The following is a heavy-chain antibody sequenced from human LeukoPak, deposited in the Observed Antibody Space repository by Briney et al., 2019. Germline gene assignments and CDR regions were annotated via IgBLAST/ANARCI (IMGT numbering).Heavy chain of an antibody. V-gene: IGHV4-38-2*02. CDR1: GYSISSGYF. D-gene: IGHD3-3*01. Sequence: SETLSLTCTVSGYSISSGYFCGWIRQPRGKGLEWIGSVYHSGSTYYNPSLKSRVTISMDKSKNQFSLKLTAVTAADTAVYYCGSQKEWSLTEYHFDYWGQGTLVTVSS. CDR3: GSQKEWSLTEYHFDY. J-gene: IGHJ4*02. CDR2: VYHSGST.